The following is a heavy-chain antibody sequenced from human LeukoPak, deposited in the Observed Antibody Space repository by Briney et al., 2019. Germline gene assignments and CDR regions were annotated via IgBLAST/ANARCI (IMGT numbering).Heavy chain of an antibody. J-gene: IGHJ4*02. CDR2: IHTDGST. CDR3: ARRAAAGTLDY. V-gene: IGHV3-66*04. Sequence: GGSLRLSCAASGFSVSDHYMNWVRQAPGKGLEWVSVIHTDGSTYASDSVKGRFTISRDNSKSTLFLQMGSLRAEDMAVYYCARRAAAGTLDYWGQGTLVTVSS. CDR1: GFSVSDHY. D-gene: IGHD6-13*01.